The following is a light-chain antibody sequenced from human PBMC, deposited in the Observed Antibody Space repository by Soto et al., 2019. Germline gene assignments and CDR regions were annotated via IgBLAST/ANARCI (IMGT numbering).Light chain of an antibody. Sequence: VVLTQSPATLSVPPGERATLSCRASQSVSSNLAWYQHKPGQGPRLLIYGASTRATGVPARFGGSGSGTEFTLTISSLRSEDFAVYYCQQYNNWPRTFGQGTKLEIK. CDR1: QSVSSN. CDR2: GAS. J-gene: IGKJ2*01. V-gene: IGKV3-15*01. CDR3: QQYNNWPRT.